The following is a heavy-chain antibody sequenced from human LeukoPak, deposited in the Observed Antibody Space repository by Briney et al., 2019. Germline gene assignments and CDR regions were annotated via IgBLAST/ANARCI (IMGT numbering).Heavy chain of an antibody. CDR2: IYHSGST. CDR3: ARANWNGYAFDI. Sequence: PSETLSLTCTVSGYSISSGYYWGWIRQPPGKGLEWIGSIYHSGSTYYNPSLKSRVTISVDTSKNQFSLKLSSVTAADTAVYYCARANWNGYAFDIRGQGTMVTVSS. J-gene: IGHJ3*02. CDR1: GYSISSGYY. D-gene: IGHD1-1*01. V-gene: IGHV4-38-2*02.